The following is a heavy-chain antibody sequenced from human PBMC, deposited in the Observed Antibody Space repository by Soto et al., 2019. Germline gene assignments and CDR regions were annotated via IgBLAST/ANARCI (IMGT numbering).Heavy chain of an antibody. J-gene: IGHJ2*01. CDR1: GASITSYY. CDR2: INYSGST. CDR3: ARARSGSYGFWYFDL. D-gene: IGHD3-10*01. Sequence: SETLSLTCTVSGASITSYYWSWIRQPPGRGPEWIGYINYSGSTNYNPSLKSRVTISIDTSENQFSLKLNSVTAADTAVYYCARARSGSYGFWYFDLWGRGTLVTVSS. V-gene: IGHV4-59*01.